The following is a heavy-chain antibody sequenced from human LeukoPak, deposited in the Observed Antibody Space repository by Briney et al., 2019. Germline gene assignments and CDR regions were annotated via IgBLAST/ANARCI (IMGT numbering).Heavy chain of an antibody. CDR1: GFTFTSYW. D-gene: IGHD4-23*01. Sequence: PGGSLRLSCAASGFTFTSYWMYWVRQAPGKGLVWVSLINTDGSTTNYADSVKGRFTISRDNAKNTVYLQMNSLRAEDTAVHYCYGGNAENWGQGTLVTVSS. CDR2: INTDGSTT. CDR3: YGGNAEN. V-gene: IGHV3-74*01. J-gene: IGHJ1*01.